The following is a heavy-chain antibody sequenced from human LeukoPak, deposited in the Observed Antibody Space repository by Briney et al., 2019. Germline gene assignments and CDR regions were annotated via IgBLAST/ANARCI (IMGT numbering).Heavy chain of an antibody. Sequence: SETLSVTCTVSGGSISSYYWSWIRQPPGKGLEWIGNIYYSGSTNYNPSLKSRVTISVDTSKNQFSLKLSSVTAADTAVYYCARGVMVRGVIGWYFDLWGRGTLVTVSS. CDR1: GGSISSYY. V-gene: IGHV4-59*01. CDR2: IYYSGST. D-gene: IGHD3-10*01. CDR3: ARGVMVRGVIGWYFDL. J-gene: IGHJ2*01.